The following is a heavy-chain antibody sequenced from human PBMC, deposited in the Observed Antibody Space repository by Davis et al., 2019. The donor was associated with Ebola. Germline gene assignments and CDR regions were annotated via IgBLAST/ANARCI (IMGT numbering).Heavy chain of an antibody. CDR2: IYHSGIV. J-gene: IGHJ4*02. CDR3: VGNIDY. V-gene: IGHV4-59*01. Sequence: MPSETLSLTCTVSGDSISDYYWSWIRQTPGKGLEWIGYIYHSGIVKSNPSLQSRVTISLDTSKNQFSLKLSSVTAADTAVYYCVGNIDYWGQGTLVTVSS. CDR1: GDSISDYY.